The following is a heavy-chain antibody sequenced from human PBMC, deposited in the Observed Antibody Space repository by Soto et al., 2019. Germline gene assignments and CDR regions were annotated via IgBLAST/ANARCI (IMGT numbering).Heavy chain of an antibody. J-gene: IGHJ4*02. V-gene: IGHV1-69*13. CDR3: ARDGVGATSYYFDY. CDR1: GGTFSSYA. CDR2: IIPIFGTA. D-gene: IGHD1-26*01. Sequence: ASLKVSCKASGGTFSSYAISWVRQAPGQGLEWMGGIIPIFGTANYAQKFQGRVKITADESTSTAYMELSSLRSEDTAVYYCARDGVGATSYYFDYWGQGTLVTVSS.